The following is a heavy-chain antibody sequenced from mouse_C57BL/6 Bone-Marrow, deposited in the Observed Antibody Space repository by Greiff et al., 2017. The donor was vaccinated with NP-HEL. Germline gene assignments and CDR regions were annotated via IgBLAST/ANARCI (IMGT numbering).Heavy chain of an antibody. V-gene: IGHV1-59*01. CDR2: IDPSDSYT. D-gene: IGHD3-2*02. CDR1: GYTFTSYW. CDR3: ARDSSSWFDY. J-gene: IGHJ3*01. Sequence: VQLQQPGAELVRPGTSVKLSCKASGYTFTSYWMHWVKQRPGQGLEWIGVIDPSDSYTNYNQKFKGKATLTVDTSSSTAYMQLSSLTPEDSAVYYCARDSSSWFDYWGQGTLVTVSA.